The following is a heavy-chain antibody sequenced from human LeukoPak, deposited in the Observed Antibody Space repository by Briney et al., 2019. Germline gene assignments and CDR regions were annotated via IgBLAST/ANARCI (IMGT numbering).Heavy chain of an antibody. V-gene: IGHV3-74*01. CDR3: ARGQDFWSGYFPFSYYYYMDV. D-gene: IGHD3-3*01. CDR1: GFTFDDYT. J-gene: IGHJ6*03. Sequence: GGSLRLSCAASGFTFDDYTMHWVRQAPGKGLVCVSRINSDGSSTSYADSVKGRFTISRDNAKNTLYLQMNSLRAEDTAVYYCARGQDFWSGYFPFSYYYYMDVWGKGTTVTVSS. CDR2: INSDGSST.